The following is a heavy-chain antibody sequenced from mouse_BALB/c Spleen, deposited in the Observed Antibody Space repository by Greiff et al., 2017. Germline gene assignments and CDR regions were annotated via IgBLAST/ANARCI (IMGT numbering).Heavy chain of an antibody. J-gene: IGHJ1*01. CDR2: IDPSDSYT. V-gene: IGHV1-69*02. CDR1: GYTFTSYW. CDR3: ARPASTHWYFDV. Sequence: QVQLQQPGAELVKPGASVKLSCKASGYTFTSYWMHWVKQRPGQGLEWIGEIDPSDSYTNYNQKFKGKATLTVDKSSSTAYMQLSSLTSEDSAVYYGARPASTHWYFDVWGAGTTVTVSS. D-gene: IGHD2-1*01.